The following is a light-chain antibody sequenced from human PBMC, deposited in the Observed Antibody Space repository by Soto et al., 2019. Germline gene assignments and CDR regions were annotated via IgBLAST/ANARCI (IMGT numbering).Light chain of an antibody. J-gene: IGKJ2*01. CDR1: QSVSSSY. CDR3: QQYGNSPPYT. Sequence: EIVLTQSPGTLSLSPGERATLSCRASQSVSSSYLAWYQQKPGQAPRLLIYAASSRATGIPDRFSGSGSGTDFTIIISRLEPEDVAVYYCQQYGNSPPYTFGQGTKLEIK. V-gene: IGKV3-20*01. CDR2: AAS.